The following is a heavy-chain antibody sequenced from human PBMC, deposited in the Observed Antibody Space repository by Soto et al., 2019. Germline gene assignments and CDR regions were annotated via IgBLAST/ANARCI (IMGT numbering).Heavy chain of an antibody. CDR1: GFSISTSGVG. CDR3: AHRRGGYNWDDGYFDF. D-gene: IGHD1-1*01. J-gene: IGHJ4*02. Sequence: QITLKESGPTLVKPTQTLTLTCTFSGFSISTSGVGVGWIRQPPGKALEWLAFTYWDDDKRYNPSLRSRLTVAKDTSKSLVVLLMTSVDPVDTATYYCAHRRGGYNWDDGYFDFWGQGTLVTVSS. V-gene: IGHV2-5*02. CDR2: TYWDDDK.